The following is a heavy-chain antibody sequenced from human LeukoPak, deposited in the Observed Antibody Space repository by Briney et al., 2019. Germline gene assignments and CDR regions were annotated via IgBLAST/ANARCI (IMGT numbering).Heavy chain of an antibody. V-gene: IGHV4-59*01. CDR2: TYYSGTT. Sequence: SETLSLTCTVSGGSISSYYWSWIRQPPGKGLEWIGYTYYSGTTNYNPSLKSRVTISVDTSKNQFSLKLSSVTAADTAVYYCARTFSGSYYYYGMDVWGQGTTVTVSS. CDR1: GGSISSYY. J-gene: IGHJ6*02. CDR3: ARTFSGSYYYYGMDV. D-gene: IGHD1-26*01.